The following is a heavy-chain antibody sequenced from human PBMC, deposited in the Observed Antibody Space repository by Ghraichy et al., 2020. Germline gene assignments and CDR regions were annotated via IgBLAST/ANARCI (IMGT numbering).Heavy chain of an antibody. Sequence: SETLSLTCTVSGGSISSYYWSWIRQPPGKGLEWIGYIYYSGSTNYNPSLNSRVTISVDTSKNQFSLKLSSVTAADTAVYYCARVMDSSGWYGVYYYYYGMDVWGQGTTVTVSS. CDR1: GGSISSYY. CDR2: IYYSGST. D-gene: IGHD6-19*01. CDR3: ARVMDSSGWYGVYYYYYGMDV. J-gene: IGHJ6*02. V-gene: IGHV4-59*01.